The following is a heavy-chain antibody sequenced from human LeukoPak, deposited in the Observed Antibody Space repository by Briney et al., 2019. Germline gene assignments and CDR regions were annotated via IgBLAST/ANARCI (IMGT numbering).Heavy chain of an antibody. CDR2: IYPGDSDT. J-gene: IGHJ3*02. V-gene: IGHV5-51*01. CDR1: GYTFTSYW. D-gene: IGHD2-2*01. CDR3: ASAIVEVPAADHAFDI. Sequence: GESLKISCQGSGYTFTSYWIGWVRQMSGKGLEWMGTIYPGDSDTRYSPSFQGQVTISADKSISTAYLQWSSLKASDTAMYYCASAIVEVPAADHAFDIWGQGTMVIVSS.